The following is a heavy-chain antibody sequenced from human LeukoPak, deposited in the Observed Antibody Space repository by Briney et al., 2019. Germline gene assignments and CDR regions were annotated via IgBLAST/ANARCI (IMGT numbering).Heavy chain of an antibody. CDR1: GFTFSSYE. J-gene: IGHJ4*02. Sequence: GGSLRLSCAASGFTFSSYEMNWVRQAPGKGLEWVSYISSSGSTIYYADSVKGRFTISRDNAKNSLYLQMNSLRAEDTAVYYCARSKARYIAVAVYFDYWGQGTLVTVSS. D-gene: IGHD6-19*01. CDR2: ISSSGSTI. V-gene: IGHV3-48*03. CDR3: ARSKARYIAVAVYFDY.